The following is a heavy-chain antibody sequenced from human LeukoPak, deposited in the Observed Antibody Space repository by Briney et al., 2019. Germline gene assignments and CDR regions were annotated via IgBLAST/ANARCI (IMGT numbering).Heavy chain of an antibody. Sequence: ASVKVSCKTSGYTFTNYDIYWVRQAPGQGLECMGWISGYTGDTKYAQILQGRFTVTTDTSTSTAYMELRSLTYDDTAVYYCARSKGRVSWFDPWGQGTLVTVSS. CDR2: ISGYTGDT. D-gene: IGHD4-11*01. CDR3: ARSKGRVSWFDP. CDR1: GYTFTNYD. V-gene: IGHV1-18*01. J-gene: IGHJ5*02.